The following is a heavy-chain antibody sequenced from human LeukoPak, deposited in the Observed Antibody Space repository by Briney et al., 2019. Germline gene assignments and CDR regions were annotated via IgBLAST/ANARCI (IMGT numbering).Heavy chain of an antibody. CDR2: ISAYNGST. D-gene: IGHD3-22*01. J-gene: IGHJ4*02. CDR3: ASGYPSMIVVVSLDY. V-gene: IGHV1-18*01. Sequence: GASVKVSCKASGYTFTSYGISWVRQAPGQGLEWMGWISAYNGSTNYAQKLQGRVTMTTDTSTSTAYMELRSLRSDDTAVYYCASGYPSMIVVVSLDYWGQGTLVTVSS. CDR1: GYTFTSYG.